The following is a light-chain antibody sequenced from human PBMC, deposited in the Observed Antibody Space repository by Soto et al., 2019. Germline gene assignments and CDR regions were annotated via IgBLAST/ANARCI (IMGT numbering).Light chain of an antibody. Sequence: DIVMTQSPDSLTVSLGEWATINCKSSQSVLYSSNNKNYLAWYQQKPGQSPKLLIYWASTRESGVPDRFSGSGSGTDFTLTISSLQAEDVAVCFCQRYYTTLSFGGGTKVEIK. CDR3: QRYYTTLS. CDR1: QSVLYSSNNKNY. CDR2: WAS. V-gene: IGKV4-1*01. J-gene: IGKJ4*01.